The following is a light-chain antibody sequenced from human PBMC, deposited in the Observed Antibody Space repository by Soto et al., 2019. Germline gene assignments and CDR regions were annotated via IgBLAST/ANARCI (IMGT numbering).Light chain of an antibody. J-gene: IGLJ3*02. V-gene: IGLV2-14*01. Sequence: QSALTQPASVSGSPGQSITISCTGASSDVGGYNYVSWYQQHPGKAPKLIIYGVTNRPSGVSNRFSGSKSGNTASLTISGLQAEDEAHYYCTSYTSSSTLRVFGGGTQLTVL. CDR2: GVT. CDR3: TSYTSSSTLRV. CDR1: SSDVGGYNY.